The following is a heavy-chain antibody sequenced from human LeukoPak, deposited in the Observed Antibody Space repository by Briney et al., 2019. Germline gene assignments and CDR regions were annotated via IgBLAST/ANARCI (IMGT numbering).Heavy chain of an antibody. CDR2: ISSSSSYI. CDR3: ASGYSGYSYDLDY. CDR1: GFTFSSYS. J-gene: IGHJ4*02. V-gene: IGHV3-21*01. Sequence: GGSLRLSCAASGFTFSSYSMNWVRQAPGKGLEWASSISSSSSYIYYADSVKGRFTISRDNAKNSLYLQMNSLRAEDTAVYYCASGYSGYSYDLDYWGQGTLVTVSS. D-gene: IGHD5-18*01.